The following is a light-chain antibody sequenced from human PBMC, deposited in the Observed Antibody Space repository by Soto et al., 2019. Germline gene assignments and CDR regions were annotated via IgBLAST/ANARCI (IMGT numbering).Light chain of an antibody. J-gene: IGKJ3*01. Sequence: AIQLTQSPSSLSASVGDRVTITCRASQDIYSALAWYQQKPGKAPKLLIYDASSLKSGVPSRFSGSGSGTDSTLTISSLQPEDFATYYCQQFQNYPSFGPGTKVDI. V-gene: IGKV1D-13*01. CDR1: QDIYSA. CDR2: DAS. CDR3: QQFQNYPS.